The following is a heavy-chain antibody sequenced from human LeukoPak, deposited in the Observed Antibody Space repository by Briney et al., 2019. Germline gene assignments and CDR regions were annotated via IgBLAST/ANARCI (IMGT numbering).Heavy chain of an antibody. V-gene: IGHV3-74*01. D-gene: IGHD6-19*01. CDR1: GFTFSDYY. Sequence: GGSLRLSCAASGFTFSDYYMSWIRKAPGKGLVWVSRINSDGSSTSYADSVKGRFTISRDNAKNTLYLQMNSLRAEDTAVYYCARDIAVAVADEIHWGQGTLVTVSS. CDR2: INSDGSST. J-gene: IGHJ4*02. CDR3: ARDIAVAVADEIH.